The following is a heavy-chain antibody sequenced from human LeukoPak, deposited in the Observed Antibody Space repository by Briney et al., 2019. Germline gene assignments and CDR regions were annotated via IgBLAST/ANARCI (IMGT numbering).Heavy chain of an antibody. V-gene: IGHV4-30-2*01. J-gene: IGHJ4*02. CDR3: ARGYSDYPYHFDN. D-gene: IGHD5-12*01. CDR1: GGSISSDTSS. Sequence: PSETLSLTCTVSGGSISSDTSSYNCIRQPPGKGLEWLGYIFHTGNTYYSPSLKSRVTIAIDMSKNQFSLKLSSVTAADTAVYYCARGYSDYPYHFDNWGQGTLVTVSS. CDR2: IFHTGNT.